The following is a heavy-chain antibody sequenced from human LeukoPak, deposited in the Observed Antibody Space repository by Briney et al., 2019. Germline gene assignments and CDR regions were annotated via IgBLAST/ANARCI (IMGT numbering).Heavy chain of an antibody. Sequence: PGGSLRLSCAASGFTVSSNYMSWVRQAPGKGLEWVSVIYSGGSTYYADSVKGRFTISRDNSKNTLYLQMNSLRAEDTAVYYCARAQGYYDILTGYEVPYYFDYWGQGTLVTVSS. CDR2: IYSGGST. D-gene: IGHD3-9*01. CDR3: ARAQGYYDILTGYEVPYYFDY. CDR1: GFTVSSNY. V-gene: IGHV3-53*01. J-gene: IGHJ4*02.